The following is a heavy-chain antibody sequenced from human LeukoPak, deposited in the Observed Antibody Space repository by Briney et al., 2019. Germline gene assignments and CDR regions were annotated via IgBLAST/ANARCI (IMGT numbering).Heavy chain of an antibody. J-gene: IGHJ6*03. V-gene: IGHV4-59*01. Sequence: SETLSLTCTVCGGSISSYYWSWIRQPPGKGLEWIGYIYYSGSTNYNPSLKSRVTISVDTSKNQFSLKLSSVTAADTAVYYCARDGNFDWLLPYYYMDVWGKGTTVTVSS. CDR1: GGSISSYY. D-gene: IGHD3-9*01. CDR2: IYYSGST. CDR3: ARDGNFDWLLPYYYMDV.